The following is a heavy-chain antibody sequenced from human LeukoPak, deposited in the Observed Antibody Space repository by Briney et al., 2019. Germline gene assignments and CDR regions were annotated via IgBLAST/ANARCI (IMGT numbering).Heavy chain of an antibody. V-gene: IGHV4-59*01. CDR2: IYYSGTT. Sequence: SETLSLTCTVSGGSIRSYYWSWIRQPPGEGLEWIGYIYYSGTTNYNPSLKSRVTISIDTSKNQFSLKLNSVTAADTAVYYCARTNTVTEVFDYWGQGTLVTVSS. J-gene: IGHJ4*02. CDR1: GGSIRSYY. CDR3: ARTNTVTEVFDY. D-gene: IGHD4-17*01.